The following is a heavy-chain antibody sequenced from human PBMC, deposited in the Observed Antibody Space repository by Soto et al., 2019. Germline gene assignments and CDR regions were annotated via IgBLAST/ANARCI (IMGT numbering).Heavy chain of an antibody. V-gene: IGHV4-59*01. CDR1: GGSLSSFY. J-gene: IGHJ4*02. CDR3: ARERSIASPFDY. D-gene: IGHD6-13*01. Sequence: SETLSLTCTVSGGSLSSFYWSWIRLPPGKGLEWLGYIYSSGTTIYNPSLKSPVTISVDTSRNQFSLKLTSVTAADTAVYYCARERSIASPFDYWGLGTLVTVSS. CDR2: IYSSGTT.